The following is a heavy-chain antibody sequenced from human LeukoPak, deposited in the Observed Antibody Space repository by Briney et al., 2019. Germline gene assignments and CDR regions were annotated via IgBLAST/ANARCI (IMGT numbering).Heavy chain of an antibody. CDR3: AKWVVSSGYWD. CDR1: GFIFNRYS. Sequence: GGSLRLSCAASGFIFNRYSINWVRQAPGKGPEWVSTISGSGGRTYYADSVKGRFTISRDNSENTVYLQMNSLRAEDTAVYHCAKWVVSSGYWDWGRGTLVTVSS. J-gene: IGHJ4*02. V-gene: IGHV3-23*01. CDR2: ISGSGGRT. D-gene: IGHD3-22*01.